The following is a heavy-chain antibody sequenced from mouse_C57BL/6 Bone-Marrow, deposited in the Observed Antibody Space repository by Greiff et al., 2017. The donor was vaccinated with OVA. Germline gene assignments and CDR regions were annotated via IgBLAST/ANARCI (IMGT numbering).Heavy chain of an antibody. Sequence: QVQLQQSGPGLVQPSQSLSITCTVSGFSLTSYGVHWVRQSPGKGLEWLGVIWSGGSTDYNAAFISRLSISKDNSKSQVFFKMNSLQADDTAIYYCAQTGYVAWFAYWGQGTLVTVSA. CDR1: GFSLTSYG. V-gene: IGHV2-2*01. CDR2: IWSGGST. D-gene: IGHD2-10*02. J-gene: IGHJ3*01. CDR3: AQTGYVAWFAY.